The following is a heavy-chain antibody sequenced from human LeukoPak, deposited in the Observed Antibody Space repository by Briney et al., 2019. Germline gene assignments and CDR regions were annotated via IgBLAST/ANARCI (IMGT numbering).Heavy chain of an antibody. Sequence: PSETLSLTCAVSGYSISSDNYWVWIRQPPGQGLDWIGGIYLSGSTYYNPSLKSRVTMSVDTSKNQFSLKLSSVTAADTAVYYCARAPRDSSSSNYMRRFDYWGQGTLVTVSS. CDR1: GYSISSDNY. J-gene: IGHJ4*02. D-gene: IGHD3-22*01. CDR2: IYLSGST. CDR3: ARAPRDSSSSNYMRRFDY. V-gene: IGHV4-38-2*01.